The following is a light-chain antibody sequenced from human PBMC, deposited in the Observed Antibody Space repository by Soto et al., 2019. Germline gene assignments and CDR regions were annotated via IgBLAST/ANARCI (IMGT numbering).Light chain of an antibody. J-gene: IGKJ1*01. CDR1: QSISTY. V-gene: IGKV1-39*01. CDR2: GTS. CDR3: QQSHSVPWT. Sequence: DTPMTQSPSSLSASVGDRVTITCRASQSISTYLNWYQQKPGKAPKVLIYGTSNLQSGVPSRFSGSGSGTDFTLTISSLQPEDFGTYFCQQSHSVPWTFGQGTKVEIK.